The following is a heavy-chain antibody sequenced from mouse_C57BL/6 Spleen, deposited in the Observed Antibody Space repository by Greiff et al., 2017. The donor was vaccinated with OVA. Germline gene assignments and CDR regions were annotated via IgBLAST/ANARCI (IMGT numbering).Heavy chain of an antibody. V-gene: IGHV1-15*01. J-gene: IGHJ3*01. CDR3: TYYYGSSYGFAY. Sequence: VQLVESGAELVRPGASVTLSCKASGYTFTDYEMHWVKQTPVHGLEWIGAIDPETGGTAYNQKFKGKAILTADKSSSTAYMELRSLTSEDSAVYYCTYYYGSSYGFAYWGQGTLVTVSA. CDR1: GYTFTDYE. D-gene: IGHD1-1*01. CDR2: IDPETGGT.